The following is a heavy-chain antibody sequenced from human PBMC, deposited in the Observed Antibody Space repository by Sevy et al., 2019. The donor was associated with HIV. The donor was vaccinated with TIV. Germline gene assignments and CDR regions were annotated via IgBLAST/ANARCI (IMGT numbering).Heavy chain of an antibody. CDR2: INTNSGDT. V-gene: IGHV1-18*01. CDR3: ARDRVSLGAAAARLMDV. CDR1: GYTFTSYA. J-gene: IGHJ6*02. D-gene: IGHD6-13*01. Sequence: ASVKVSCKASGYTFTSYAISWVRQAPGQGPEWMGWINTNSGDTNYGQKLQGRGTMTTDTSASIAYMEIRSLRSDDTAVYYCARDRVSLGAAAARLMDVWGQGTTVTVSS.